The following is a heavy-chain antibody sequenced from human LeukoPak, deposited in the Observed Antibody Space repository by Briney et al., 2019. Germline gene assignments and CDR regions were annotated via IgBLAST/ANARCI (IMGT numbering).Heavy chain of an antibody. V-gene: IGHV3-7*01. Sequence: GGSLRLSCAASGFTFSSYWMSWVRQAPGKGLEWVANIKQDESEKYYVDSVKGRFTISRDNAKNSLYLQMNSLRAEDTAVYYCARDKIEGPTKLDYWGQGILVSVSS. J-gene: IGHJ4*02. CDR2: IKQDESEK. CDR1: GFTFSSYW. CDR3: ARDKIEGPTKLDY. D-gene: IGHD1-1*01.